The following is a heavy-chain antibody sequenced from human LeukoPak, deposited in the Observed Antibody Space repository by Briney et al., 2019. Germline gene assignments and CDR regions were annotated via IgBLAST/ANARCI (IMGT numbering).Heavy chain of an antibody. D-gene: IGHD2-2*01. CDR2: ISAYNGNT. Sequence: ASVKVSCKASGYTFTGYYMHWVRPAPGQGLEWMGWISAYNGNTNYAQKLQGRVTMTTDTSTSTAFLELRSLRPDDTAVYYCASGLVVPAAADAFDIWGQGTMVIVSS. J-gene: IGHJ3*02. CDR3: ASGLVVPAAADAFDI. V-gene: IGHV1-18*04. CDR1: GYTFTGYY.